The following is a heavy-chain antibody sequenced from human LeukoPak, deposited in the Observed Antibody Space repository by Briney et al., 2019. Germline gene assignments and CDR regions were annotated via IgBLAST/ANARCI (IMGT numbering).Heavy chain of an antibody. D-gene: IGHD7-27*01. CDR1: GDSVSSNTAA. CDR3: AREQTGDQNFDY. V-gene: IGHV6-1*01. CDR2: TYYRSKWYN. Sequence: SQTLSLTCAISGDSVSSNTAAWNWIRQSPSRGLEWLGRTYYRSKWYNNYAVSVKSRISINPDTPKNQFSLQLKSVTPEDTAVYYCAREQTGDQNFDYWGQGTLVTVSS. J-gene: IGHJ4*02.